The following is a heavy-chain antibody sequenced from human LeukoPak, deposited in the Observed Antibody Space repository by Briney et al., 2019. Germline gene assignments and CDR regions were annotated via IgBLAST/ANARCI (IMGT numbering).Heavy chain of an antibody. CDR3: AKWFGEPFFDY. J-gene: IGHJ4*02. Sequence: GGSLRLSCAASGFTSSNYAMSWVRQAPGKGLEWVSGISGSGGSTYYAESVKGRFTISRVNSKNTLYLQMNSLRAEDTALHYCAKWFGEPFFDYWGQGTLVTVSS. CDR2: ISGSGGST. V-gene: IGHV3-23*01. CDR1: GFTSSNYA. D-gene: IGHD3-10*01.